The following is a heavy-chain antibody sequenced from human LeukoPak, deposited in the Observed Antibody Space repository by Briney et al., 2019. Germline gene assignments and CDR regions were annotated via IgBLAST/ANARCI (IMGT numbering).Heavy chain of an antibody. CDR1: GFTFCSYE. D-gene: IGHD3-10*02. CDR2: ISSSGSTI. Sequence: GGSLILSCAASGFTFCSYEMNWVRQAPGKGLEWVSYISSSGSTIYYADSVKGRFTISRDNAKNSLDLQMNSLRAEDTAVYYCAELGITMIGGVWGKGTTVTISS. V-gene: IGHV3-48*03. CDR3: AELGITMIGGV. J-gene: IGHJ6*04.